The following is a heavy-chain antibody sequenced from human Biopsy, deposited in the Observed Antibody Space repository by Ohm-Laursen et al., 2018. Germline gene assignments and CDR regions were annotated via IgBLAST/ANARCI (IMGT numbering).Heavy chain of an antibody. CDR3: ARDPLNGHKHFDY. Sequence: SVKVSCNASSYTFTDYNIHWMRQAPGQGLEWLGYINCKTGATNYAQKFQGTVTVTRDTSISTAYLALGSLRSADTAIYYCARDPLNGHKHFDYWGQGSLVTASS. CDR2: INCKTGAT. J-gene: IGHJ4*02. V-gene: IGHV1-2*02. D-gene: IGHD2-8*01. CDR1: SYTFTDYN.